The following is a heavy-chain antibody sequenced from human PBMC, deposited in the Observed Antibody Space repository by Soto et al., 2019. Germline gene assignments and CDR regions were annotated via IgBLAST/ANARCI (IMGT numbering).Heavy chain of an antibody. D-gene: IGHD3-9*01. CDR2: TGTGRKTT. Sequence: EVQVVESGGGFIQTGGSLRLSCAASGYALRAYRMKWFPQRPGKGLEWLSYTGTGRKTTSYADPLRGRFTISRDEARNSVYLQLTSLRDDDTAVYYCVRDRDWAFDIWGQGTMVTVSS. CDR3: VRDRDWAFDI. CDR1: GYALRAYR. J-gene: IGHJ3*02. V-gene: IGHV3-48*02.